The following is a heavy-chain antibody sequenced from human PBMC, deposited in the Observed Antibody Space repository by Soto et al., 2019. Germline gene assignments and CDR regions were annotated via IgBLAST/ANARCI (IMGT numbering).Heavy chain of an antibody. J-gene: IGHJ5*02. CDR1: VGSFSSGSYY. CDR3: VRDGTKTLRDWFDP. CDR2: IYYSGST. Sequence: SETLSLTCTVSVGSFSSGSYYWSWIRQPPGKGLEWIGYIYYSGSTNYNPSLKSRVTISVDTSKKQFSLKLRSVTAADTAVYYCVRDGTKTLRDWFDPWGQGISVTVSS. D-gene: IGHD1-1*01. V-gene: IGHV4-61*01.